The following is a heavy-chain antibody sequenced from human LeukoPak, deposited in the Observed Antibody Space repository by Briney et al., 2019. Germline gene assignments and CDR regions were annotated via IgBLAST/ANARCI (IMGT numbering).Heavy chain of an antibody. V-gene: IGHV4-34*01. CDR2: INHSGSA. CDR3: ARGNGYCSGGSCYGDFDY. CDR1: GGSFSGYY. Sequence: SETLSLTCAVYGGSFSGYYWSWIRQPPGKGLEWIGEINHSGSANYNPSLKSRVTISVDTSKNQFSLKLSSVTAADTAVYYCARGNGYCSGGSCYGDFDYWGQGTLVTVSS. J-gene: IGHJ4*02. D-gene: IGHD2-15*01.